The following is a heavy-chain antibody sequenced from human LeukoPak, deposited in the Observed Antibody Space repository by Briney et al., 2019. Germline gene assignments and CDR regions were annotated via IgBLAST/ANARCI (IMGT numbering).Heavy chain of an antibody. J-gene: IGHJ6*03. CDR2: ISISSSTI. Sequence: PGGSLRLSCAASGFTFSSYSMNWVRQAPGKGLEWVSYISISSSTIYYADSVNGRFTISRDNANNSLYQQMDSLRAEDTAVYYCARDGIFGGYYYYYYMDVWGKGAPVSASS. CDR3: ARDGIFGGYYYYYYMDV. CDR1: GFTFSSYS. V-gene: IGHV3-48*01. D-gene: IGHD3-3*01.